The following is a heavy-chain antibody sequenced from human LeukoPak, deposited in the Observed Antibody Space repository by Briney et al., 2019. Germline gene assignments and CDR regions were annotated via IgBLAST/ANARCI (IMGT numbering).Heavy chain of an antibody. CDR2: ISSSSSYI. CDR1: GFTSSSYS. V-gene: IGHV3-21*01. J-gene: IGHJ4*02. CDR3: ARIVGVGYFDY. Sequence: GGSLRLSCAASGFTSSSYSMNWVRQAPGKGLEWVSSISSSSSYIYYADSVKGRFTISRDNAKNSLYLQMNSLRAEDTAVYYCARIVGVGYFDYWGQGTLVTVSS. D-gene: IGHD2-15*01.